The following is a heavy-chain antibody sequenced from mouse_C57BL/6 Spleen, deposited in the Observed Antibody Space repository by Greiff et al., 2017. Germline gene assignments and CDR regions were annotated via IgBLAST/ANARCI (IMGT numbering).Heavy chain of an antibody. J-gene: IGHJ4*01. CDR3: ARKLHYYGSSYYAMDY. Sequence: EVKLMESGGGLVKPGGSLKLSCAASGFTFSDYGMHWVRQAPEKGLEWVAYISSGSSTIYYADTVKGRFTISRDNAKNTLFLQMTRLRSEDTAMYYCARKLHYYGSSYYAMDYWGQGTSVTVSS. V-gene: IGHV5-17*01. CDR1: GFTFSDYG. D-gene: IGHD1-1*01. CDR2: ISSGSSTI.